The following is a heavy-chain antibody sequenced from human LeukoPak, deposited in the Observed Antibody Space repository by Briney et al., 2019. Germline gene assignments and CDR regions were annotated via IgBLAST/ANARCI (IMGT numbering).Heavy chain of an antibody. CDR1: GFTFSSYG. CDR2: IWYDGSNK. CDR3: ARDGGWSLDY. D-gene: IGHD6-19*01. J-gene: IGHJ4*02. V-gene: IGHV3-33*01. Sequence: GRSLRLSCAASGFTFSSYGMHWVRQAPGKGLEWVTVIWYDGSNKYYADSVKGRFTISRDNSKNTLYLQMNSLRAEDTAVYYCARDGGWSLDYWGQGTLVTVSS.